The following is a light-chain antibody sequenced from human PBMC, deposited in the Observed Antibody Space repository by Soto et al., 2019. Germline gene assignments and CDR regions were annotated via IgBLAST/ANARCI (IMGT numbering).Light chain of an antibody. Sequence: EIVMTQSPATLSVSPGERATLSCRASQSVSRNLAWYQQKPGQAPRLLIYAASTRATGIPARFSGSGSGTEFTLTISSLQSEDFAVYYCQQYNNWPPWAFGQGTKVEIK. CDR2: AAS. CDR1: QSVSRN. V-gene: IGKV3-15*01. CDR3: QQYNNWPPWA. J-gene: IGKJ1*01.